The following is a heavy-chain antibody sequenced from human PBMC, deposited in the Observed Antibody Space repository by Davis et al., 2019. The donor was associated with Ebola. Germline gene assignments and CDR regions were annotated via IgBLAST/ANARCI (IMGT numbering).Heavy chain of an antibody. Sequence: GESLKISCAASGFTVSSNYMSWVRQAPGKGLEWVSVIYSGGSTYYADSVKGRFTISRDNSKNTLYLQMNSLRDEDTALYYCASHIDLVGGLEVWGKGTTVTVS. CDR1: GFTVSSNY. V-gene: IGHV3-53*05. D-gene: IGHD2-15*01. CDR2: IYSGGST. CDR3: ASHIDLVGGLEV. J-gene: IGHJ6*03.